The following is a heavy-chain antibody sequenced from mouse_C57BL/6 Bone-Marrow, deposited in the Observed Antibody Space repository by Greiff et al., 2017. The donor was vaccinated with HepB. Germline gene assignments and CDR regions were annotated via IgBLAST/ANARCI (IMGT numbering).Heavy chain of an antibody. J-gene: IGHJ2*01. V-gene: IGHV1-69*01. D-gene: IGHD2-3*01. CDR2: IDPSDSYT. CDR3: ARFDGYFLYYFDY. CDR1: GYTFTSYW. Sequence: QVQLQQPGAEFVMPGASVKLSCKASGYTFTSYWMHWVKQRPGQGLEWIGEIDPSDSYTNYNQKFKGKSTLTVDKSSSTAYMQLSSLTSEDSAVYYCARFDGYFLYYFDYWGQGTTLTVSS.